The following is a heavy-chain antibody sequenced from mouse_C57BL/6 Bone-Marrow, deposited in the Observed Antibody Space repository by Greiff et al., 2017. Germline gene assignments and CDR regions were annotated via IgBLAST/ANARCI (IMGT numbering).Heavy chain of an antibody. CDR1: GYTFTSYW. CDR3: AREDFNCYGSGPAWFAY. V-gene: IGHV1-69*01. J-gene: IGHJ3*01. CDR2: IDPSASYT. D-gene: IGHD1-1*01. Sequence: QVQLQQPGAELVMPGASVKLSCKASGYTFTSYWMHWVKQRPGQGLEWIGEIDPSASYTNYNQKFKGKSTLTVDKSSSTAYMQLSSLTSEDSAVYYCAREDFNCYGSGPAWFAYWGQGTLVTVSA.